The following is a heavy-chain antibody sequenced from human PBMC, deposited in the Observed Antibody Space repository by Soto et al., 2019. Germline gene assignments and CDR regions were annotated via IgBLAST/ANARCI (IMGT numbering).Heavy chain of an antibody. CDR3: ATGYPALDY. D-gene: IGHD5-18*01. Sequence: QVQLVQSGPEVKKPGASVKVSCKTSGYTCTTYGVSWVRQAPGQGLEWMGWITTDKGKTTYAQKFQGRVTMTTDTSTSTAYMDLRGLRADDTAVYDCATGYPALDYWGKGSLVTVSA. V-gene: IGHV1-18*01. J-gene: IGHJ4*02. CDR2: ITTDKGKT. CDR1: GYTCTTYG.